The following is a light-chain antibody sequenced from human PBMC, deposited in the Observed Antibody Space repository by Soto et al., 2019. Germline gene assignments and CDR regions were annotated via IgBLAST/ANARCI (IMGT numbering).Light chain of an antibody. V-gene: IGKV3-20*01. CDR3: QQYMSSVT. J-gene: IGKJ1*01. Sequence: EIVLTQSPGSLSLSPGQRATLSCRASQSVDTTFFAWYQKKPGQAPRLLIYGASKRATGIPDRFSGSGSGTDFPLITSRLEPDDFAVYYCQQYMSSVTFGQGTKVEIK. CDR1: QSVDTTF. CDR2: GAS.